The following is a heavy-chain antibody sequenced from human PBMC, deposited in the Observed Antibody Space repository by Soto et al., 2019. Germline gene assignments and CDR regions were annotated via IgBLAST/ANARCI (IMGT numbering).Heavy chain of an antibody. CDR2: IYYSGST. V-gene: IGHV4-59*01. Sequence: SDTLFLTCTVSGGSISSYYWSWIRQPPGKGLEWIGYIYYSGSTNYNPSLKSRVTISVDTSKNQFSLKLSSVTAADTAVYYCASLSYGSGSYRTQTFDYWGQGTLVTVSS. J-gene: IGHJ4*02. D-gene: IGHD3-10*01. CDR1: GGSISSYY. CDR3: ASLSYGSGSYRTQTFDY.